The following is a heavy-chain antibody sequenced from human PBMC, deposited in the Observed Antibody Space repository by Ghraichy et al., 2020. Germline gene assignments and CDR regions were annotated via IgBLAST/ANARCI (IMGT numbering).Heavy chain of an antibody. CDR3: ARGGPYYDTSGPSY. CDR2: INTGNGNT. J-gene: IGHJ4*02. CDR1: GYTFTTYT. Sequence: ASVKVSCKASGYTFTTYTMHWVRQAPGQRLEWMGWINTGNGNTKYSQNIQGRVTITMATSASTAYMELSSLRSEDTAVYYCARGGPYYDTSGPSYWGQGTLVTVSS. D-gene: IGHD3-22*01. V-gene: IGHV1-3*04.